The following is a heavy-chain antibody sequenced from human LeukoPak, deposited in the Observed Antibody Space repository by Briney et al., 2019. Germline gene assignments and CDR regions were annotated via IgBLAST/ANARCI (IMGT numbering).Heavy chain of an antibody. CDR2: VRVNGRST. CDR3: AKPGEASNYYFDY. J-gene: IGHJ4*02. V-gene: IGHV3-23*01. D-gene: IGHD2-21*01. CDR1: GFTFSTYD. Sequence: GGSLRLSCTASGFTFSTYDMSWVRQAPGKGLEWVSTVRVNGRSTYYAYSVKGRFTISRDNSKNTLYLQMNSLRAEDTALYYCAKPGEASNYYFDYWGQGALVTVSS.